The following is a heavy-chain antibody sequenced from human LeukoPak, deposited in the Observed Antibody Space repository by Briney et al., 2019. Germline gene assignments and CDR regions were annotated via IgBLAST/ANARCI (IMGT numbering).Heavy chain of an antibody. CDR3: TTAVRYYSSTLSD. D-gene: IGHD6-13*01. V-gene: IGHV3-21*01. Sequence: GGSLRLSCAASGFTFSSYSMNWVRQAPGKGLEWVSSISSSSSYIYYADSVKGRFTISRDNAKNSVYLQMNSLRAEDTAVYYCTTAVRYYSSTLSDWGQGALVTVSS. J-gene: IGHJ4*02. CDR1: GFTFSSYS. CDR2: ISSSSSYI.